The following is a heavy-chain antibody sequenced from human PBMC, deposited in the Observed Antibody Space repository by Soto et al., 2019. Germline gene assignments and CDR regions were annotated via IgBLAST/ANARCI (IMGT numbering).Heavy chain of an antibody. CDR2: IWYDGSDK. D-gene: IGHD6-13*01. V-gene: IGHV3-33*01. CDR3: ARAAAGNSPFDY. CDR1: GFTFSSYG. J-gene: IGHJ4*02. Sequence: QVELVESGGGVVQPGRSLRLSCAASGFTFSSYGMHWVRQAPGKGLEWVAVIWYDGSDKYYADSVKGRFTISRDNSRNTLYLQINSLRDEDTAVYYCARAAAGNSPFDYWGQGTLVTVSS.